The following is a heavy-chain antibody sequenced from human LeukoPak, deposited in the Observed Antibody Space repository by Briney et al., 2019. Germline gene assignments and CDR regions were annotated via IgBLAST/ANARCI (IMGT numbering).Heavy chain of an antibody. J-gene: IGHJ4*02. D-gene: IGHD4-17*01. CDR2: IYYGGST. Sequence: SSETLSLTCTVSGGSISSGDYYWSWIRQPPGKGLEWIGYIYYGGSTYYNPSLKSRVTISVDTSKNQFSLKLSSVTAADTAVYYCARNHPDYGVDYRGQGTLVTVSS. CDR3: ARNHPDYGVDY. V-gene: IGHV4-30-4*01. CDR1: GGSISSGDYY.